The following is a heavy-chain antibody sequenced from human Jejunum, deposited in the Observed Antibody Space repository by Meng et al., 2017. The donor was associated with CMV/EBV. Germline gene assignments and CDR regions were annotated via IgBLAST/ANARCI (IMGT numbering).Heavy chain of an antibody. Sequence: YSFTSTGITWVRQLPGHGLEWVGWINTDTGKPTYAPGFTGQFVFSFDTSVSTAYLQISSLKAEDTAVYFCARSLGYCSDYSCWFDPWGQGTLVTVSS. V-gene: IGHV7-4-1*02. CDR2: INTDTGKP. CDR3: ARSLGYCSDYSCWFDP. D-gene: IGHD2-15*01. J-gene: IGHJ5*02. CDR1: YSFTSTG.